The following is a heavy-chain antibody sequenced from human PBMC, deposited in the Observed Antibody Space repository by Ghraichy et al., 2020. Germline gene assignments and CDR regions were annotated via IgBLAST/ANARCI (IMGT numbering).Heavy chain of an antibody. J-gene: IGHJ6*02. CDR2: IYHSGST. CDR1: GGSISSSNW. D-gene: IGHD1-1*01. V-gene: IGHV4-4*02. CDR3: AKGVRRGTGTLYAAPYYGMDV. Sequence: SETLSLTCAVSGGSISSSNWWSWVRQPPGKGLEWIGEIYHSGSTNYNPSLKSRVTISVDKSKNQFSLKLSSVTAADTAVYYCAKGVRRGTGTLYAAPYYGMDVWGQGTTVTVSS.